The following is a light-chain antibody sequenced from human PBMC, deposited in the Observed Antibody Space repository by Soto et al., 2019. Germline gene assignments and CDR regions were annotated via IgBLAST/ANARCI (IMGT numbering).Light chain of an antibody. CDR1: QNIRSR. V-gene: IGKV1-5*01. CDR2: DAS. J-gene: IGKJ5*01. Sequence: DFQMTQSPSTLSASVGDRVTITCRASQNIRSRLAWFQQKPGKAPKLLIYDASSLESGVPQRFSGSGSGTEFTLTISSLQPEDVATYYCLQHSSYPYTFGQGTRLEIK. CDR3: LQHSSYPYT.